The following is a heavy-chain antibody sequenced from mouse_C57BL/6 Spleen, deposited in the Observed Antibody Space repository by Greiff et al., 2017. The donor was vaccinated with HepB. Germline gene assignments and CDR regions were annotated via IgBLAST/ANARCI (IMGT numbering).Heavy chain of an antibody. J-gene: IGHJ2*01. D-gene: IGHD1-1*01. CDR1: GYAFSSSW. Sequence: VQLQQSGPELVKPGASVKISCKASGYAFSSSWMNWVKQRPGKGLEWIGRIYPGDGDTNHNGKVKGKATLTADKSSSTAYMQLSSLTSEDSAVYFCARGYYGSSPDFDYWGQGTTLTVSS. CDR3: ARGYYGSSPDFDY. CDR2: IYPGDGDT. V-gene: IGHV1-82*01.